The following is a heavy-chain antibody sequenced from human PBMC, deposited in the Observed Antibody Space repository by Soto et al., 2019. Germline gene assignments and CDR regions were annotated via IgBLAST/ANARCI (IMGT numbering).Heavy chain of an antibody. Sequence: SETLSLTCTSSGGSFRGYYWSWIRQPPRQGIEWIGYSCYSGSTNSHPSLVSRVTVSVDTSKNQFSLKLSSVTAADTAVYYCARSSGGSWGPCYYFYMDVWGKGTTVTVSS. D-gene: IGHD6-13*01. CDR1: GGSFRGYY. CDR2: SCYSGST. CDR3: ARSSGGSWGPCYYFYMDV. V-gene: IGHV4-59*01. J-gene: IGHJ6*03.